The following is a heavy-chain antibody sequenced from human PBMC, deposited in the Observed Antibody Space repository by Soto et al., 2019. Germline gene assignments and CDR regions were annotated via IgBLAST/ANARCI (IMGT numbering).Heavy chain of an antibody. Sequence: EVQLLESGGGLVQPGGSLRLSCAASGLTFTTYAMTWVRQAPAKGLEWVSSVSGTGDITYYADSVKGRFTISRDNSKNTVYLQMSSLRAEDTAVYYCAKAHASGWSIPGAFDIWGQGTMVTVSS. D-gene: IGHD6-19*01. CDR1: GLTFTTYA. V-gene: IGHV3-23*01. J-gene: IGHJ3*02. CDR3: AKAHASGWSIPGAFDI. CDR2: VSGTGDIT.